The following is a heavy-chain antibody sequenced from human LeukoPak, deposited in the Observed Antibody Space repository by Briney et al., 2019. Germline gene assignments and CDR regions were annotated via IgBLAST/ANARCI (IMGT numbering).Heavy chain of an antibody. CDR3: ARPSFYDSSGYYLPY. Sequence: SETLSLTCAVYGGSFSDYYWSWIRQPPGKGLEWIGEINRSGSTNYNSSLESRVTISVDTSKNQFSLKLSSVTAADTAMYYCARPSFYDSSGYYLPYWGQGTLVTVSS. D-gene: IGHD3-22*01. J-gene: IGHJ4*02. CDR2: INRSGST. CDR1: GGSFSDYY. V-gene: IGHV4-34*01.